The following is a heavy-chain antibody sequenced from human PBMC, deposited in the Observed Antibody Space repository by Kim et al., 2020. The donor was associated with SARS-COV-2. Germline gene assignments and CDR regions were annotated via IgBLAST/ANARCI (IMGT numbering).Heavy chain of an antibody. CDR3: TKDREGNTVGVSEDFD. V-gene: IGHV3-30*02. J-gene: IGHJ4*01. Sequence: GGSLRLSCVASGFTFSSFGMHWVRQAPGKGLEWVAFITSTGGNRYYSDSVKDRFTVSRDTSKNTVYLHMTNLRPDDTAVYYCTKDREGNTVGVSEDFD. CDR1: GFTFSSFG. D-gene: IGHD1-26*01. CDR2: ITSTGGNR.